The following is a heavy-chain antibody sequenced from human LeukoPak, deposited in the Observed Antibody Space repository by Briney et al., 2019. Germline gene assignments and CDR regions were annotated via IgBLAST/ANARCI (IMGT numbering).Heavy chain of an antibody. CDR1: GGSISSSAYH. J-gene: IGHJ4*02. CDR3: ARRVVEFDF. CDR2: IHYSGST. D-gene: IGHD2-2*01. V-gene: IGHV4-39*01. Sequence: SETLSLTCTVSGGSISSSAYHWGWIRQPPGKGLEWIGSIHYSGSTYYNPSLKSRVTISVRTSKNQFSLKLSSVTVADTAVYYCARRVVEFDFWGQGTLVTVSS.